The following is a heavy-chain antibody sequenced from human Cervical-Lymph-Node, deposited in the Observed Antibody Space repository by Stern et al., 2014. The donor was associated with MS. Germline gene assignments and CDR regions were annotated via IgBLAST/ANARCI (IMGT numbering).Heavy chain of an antibody. Sequence: QVQLVESGPGLVKPSQTLSLTCTVSGGSISSGGYYWSWIRQHPGQGLEWIGYIYYSGSTYYHPYLESRVTISVDTSKNQFSLKLSSVTAADTAVYYCARVSYDFWSGYYVFDYWGQGTLVTVSS. D-gene: IGHD3-3*01. V-gene: IGHV4-31*03. CDR1: GGSISSGGYY. CDR2: IYYSGST. CDR3: ARVSYDFWSGYYVFDY. J-gene: IGHJ4*02.